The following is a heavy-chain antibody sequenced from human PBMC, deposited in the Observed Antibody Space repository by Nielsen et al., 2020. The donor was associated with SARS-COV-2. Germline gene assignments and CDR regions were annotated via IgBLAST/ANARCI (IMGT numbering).Heavy chain of an antibody. CDR2: ISSSSSYT. Sequence: GESLKISCAASGFTFSDYYMSWIRQAPGKGLEWVSYISSSSSYTNYADSVKGRFTISRDNAKNSLYLQMNSLRAEDTAVYYCARDRWEYYYDSSGYPAADYWGQGTLVTVSS. CDR3: ARDRWEYYYDSSGYPAADY. CDR1: GFTFSDYY. J-gene: IGHJ4*02. V-gene: IGHV3-11*05. D-gene: IGHD3-22*01.